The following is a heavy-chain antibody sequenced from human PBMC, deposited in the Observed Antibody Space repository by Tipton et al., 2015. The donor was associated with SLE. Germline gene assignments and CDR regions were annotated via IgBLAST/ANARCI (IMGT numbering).Heavy chain of an antibody. Sequence: GLVKPSETLSLTCTVSGGSVSSSFDYWGWVRQPPGKGLEWIGSFSYTGSSHYNPSLETRVSVSGDASKNQFSLQLNSVTPEDTAVYYCARVWGTGSRGVDYWGQGTLVTVSS. CDR1: GGSVSSSFDY. V-gene: IGHV4-39*07. CDR3: ARVWGTGSRGVDY. D-gene: IGHD2-2*01. J-gene: IGHJ4*02. CDR2: FSYTGSS.